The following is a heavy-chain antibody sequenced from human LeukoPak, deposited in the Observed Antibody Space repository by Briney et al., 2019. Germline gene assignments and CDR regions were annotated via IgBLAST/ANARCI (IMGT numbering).Heavy chain of an antibody. CDR1: GFSISSGYY. V-gene: IGHV4-38-2*02. J-gene: IGHJ6*03. CDR3: ARTRTTLYYYYYMDV. CDR2: IYHSGST. Sequence: SETLSLTCTVSGFSISSGYYWGWIRQPPGKGLEWIGTIYHSGSTYYNPSLKSRVTISVDTSKNQFSLKLSSVTAADTAVYYCARTRTTLYYYYYMDVWGKGTTVTVSS. D-gene: IGHD4-11*01.